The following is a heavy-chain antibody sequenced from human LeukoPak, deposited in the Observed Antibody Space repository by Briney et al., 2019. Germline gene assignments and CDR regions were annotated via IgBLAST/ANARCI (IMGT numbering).Heavy chain of an antibody. D-gene: IGHD6-6*01. J-gene: IGHJ6*03. CDR2: IYHSGST. V-gene: IGHV4-38-2*02. CDR1: GYSISSGYY. CDR3: AKHSSSSFYYYYYMDV. Sequence: PSETLSLTCTVSGYSISSGYYWGWIRQPPGKGLEWIGSIYHSGSTYYNPSLKSRVTISVDTSKNQFSLKLSSVTAADTAVYYCAKHSSSSFYYYYYMDVWGKGTTVTVSS.